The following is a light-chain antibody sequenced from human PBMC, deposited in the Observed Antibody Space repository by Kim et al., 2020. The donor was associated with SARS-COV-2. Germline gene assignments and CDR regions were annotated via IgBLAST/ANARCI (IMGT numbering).Light chain of an antibody. CDR2: VNSDGSH. CDR1: SGHSSYA. CDR3: QTWGTGFVV. V-gene: IGLV4-69*01. Sequence: SVKLTCTLSSGHSSYAIAWLQQQPEKGPRYLMKVNSDGSHTRGDGIPDRFSGSSSGDERYLSISNLQSEDEADFYCQTWGTGFVVFGRGTKVTVL. J-gene: IGLJ6*01.